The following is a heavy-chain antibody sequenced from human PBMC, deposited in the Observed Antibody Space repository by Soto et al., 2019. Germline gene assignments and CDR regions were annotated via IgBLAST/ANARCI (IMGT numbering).Heavy chain of an antibody. D-gene: IGHD2-2*01. CDR3: ARLETGYCSSTSCYYYYYYYMDV. V-gene: IGHV5-51*01. CDR1: GYSFTSYW. CDR2: IYPGDSDT. Sequence: RGESLKISCKGSGYSFTSYWIGWVRQMPGKGLEWMGIIYPGDSDTRYSPSFQGQVTISADKSISTAYLQWSSLKASDTAMYYCARLETGYCSSTSCYYYYYYYMDVWGKGTTVTVSS. J-gene: IGHJ6*03.